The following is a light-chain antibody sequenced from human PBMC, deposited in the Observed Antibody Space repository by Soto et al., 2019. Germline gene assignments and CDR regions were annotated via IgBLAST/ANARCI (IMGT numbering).Light chain of an antibody. CDR2: AAS. CDR3: QQSYSAPYT. J-gene: IGKJ2*01. CDR1: QSIYSS. Sequence: DIQMTQSPSSLSASVGDRVTITCRASQSIYSSLNWYHQKPGKAPKLLIYAASNSQSGVPSRFSGSGSGTDFTLSISSLQPEDFATYYCQQSYSAPYTFGQGTKLEI. V-gene: IGKV1-39*01.